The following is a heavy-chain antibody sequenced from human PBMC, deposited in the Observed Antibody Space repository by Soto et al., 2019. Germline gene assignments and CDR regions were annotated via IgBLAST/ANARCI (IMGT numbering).Heavy chain of an antibody. V-gene: IGHV1-2*02. CDR3: GRGRSGQIVVFY. CDR2: IGPESGAA. D-gene: IGHD5-12*01. CDR1: GYTFTGHY. Sequence: ASVKVSCKASGYTFTGHYIHWVRQAPEQGPEWMGEIGPESGAARYAQKFQGRVTMTRDMSITTVYMELNNLSPDDTAVYYCGRGRSGQIVVFYWGQGTPVTVSS. J-gene: IGHJ4*02.